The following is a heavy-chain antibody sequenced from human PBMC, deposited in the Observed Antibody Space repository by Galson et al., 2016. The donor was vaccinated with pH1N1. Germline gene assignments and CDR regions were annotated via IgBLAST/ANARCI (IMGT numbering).Heavy chain of an antibody. CDR1: GDIFRNNA. CDR2: IAPDSGAT. J-gene: IGHJ4*02. Sequence: SVKVSCKASGDIFRNNAVSWVRQAPGQGLEWMGWIAPDSGATSYAQKFQGRVTMTRDTSINRVYMELSRLRSDDTAIYYCARVLRTVVFDFWGQGTLVTVSS. D-gene: IGHD2-15*01. CDR3: ARVLRTVVFDF. V-gene: IGHV1-2*02.